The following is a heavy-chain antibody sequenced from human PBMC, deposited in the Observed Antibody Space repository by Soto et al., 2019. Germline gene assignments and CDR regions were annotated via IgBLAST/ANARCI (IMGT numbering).Heavy chain of an antibody. CDR3: ARGKEAFWFDP. J-gene: IGHJ5*02. CDR2: IYYSGST. Sequence: PSETLSLTCTVSGGSISSYYWSWIRQPPGKGLEWIGYIYYSGSTNYNPSLKSRVTVSADTSKNQFSLKLSSMTAADTAVYYCARGKEAFWFDPWGQGTLVTVSS. CDR1: GGSISSYY. V-gene: IGHV4-59*08.